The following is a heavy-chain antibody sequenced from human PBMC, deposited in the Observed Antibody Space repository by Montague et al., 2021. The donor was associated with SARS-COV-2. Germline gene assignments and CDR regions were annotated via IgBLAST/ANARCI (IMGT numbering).Heavy chain of an antibody. V-gene: IGHV3-21*01. D-gene: IGHD5-24*01. CDR2: ISSSSSYI. CDR1: GFTFSSYS. CDR3: ARGVEMATMGDAFDI. J-gene: IGHJ3*02. Sequence: SLRLSCAASGFTFSSYSMNWVRQAPGKGLEWVSSISSSSSYIYYADSVKGRFTISRDNAMNSLYLQMNSLRAEDTAVYYCARGVEMATMGDAFDIWGQGTMVTVSS.